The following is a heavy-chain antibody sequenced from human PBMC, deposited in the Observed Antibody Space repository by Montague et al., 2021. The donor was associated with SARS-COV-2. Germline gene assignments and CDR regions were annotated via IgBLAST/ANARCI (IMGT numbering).Heavy chain of an antibody. J-gene: IGHJ4*02. CDR2: ISHSGST. CDR1: GGPFSGYY. D-gene: IGHD3-10*01. CDR3: ARGARQGYGFRLGSFDS. V-gene: IGHV4-34*01. Sequence: SETLSLTCAVYGGPFSGYYWNWIRQPPGKGLEWIGEISHSGSTNYNPSLKSRVTMSVDTSKNQFSLKLSSVTAADTAVYYCARGARQGYGFRLGSFDSWGQGTLVTVSS.